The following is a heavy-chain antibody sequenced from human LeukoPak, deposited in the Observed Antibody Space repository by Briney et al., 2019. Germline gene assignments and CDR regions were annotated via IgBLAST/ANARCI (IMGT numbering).Heavy chain of an antibody. Sequence: TGGSLRLSCAASGFTFSHYTLHWVRQVPGKGLEWVCLIFGDDGTTYYADSVKGRFTISRDNSKKALYPQMNSLRTEDTALYYCARDNPNQWLPDYWGQGTLVAVSP. CDR1: GFTFSHYT. CDR3: ARDNPNQWLPDY. V-gene: IGHV3-43*01. D-gene: IGHD3-22*01. J-gene: IGHJ4*02. CDR2: IFGDDGTT.